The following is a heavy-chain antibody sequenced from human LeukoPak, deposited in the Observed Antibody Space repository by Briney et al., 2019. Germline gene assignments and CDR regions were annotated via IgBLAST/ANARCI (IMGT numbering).Heavy chain of an antibody. D-gene: IGHD3-22*01. CDR1: GGTFSSYA. CDR2: IIPILGIA. J-gene: IGHJ4*02. Sequence: ASVKVSCKASGGTFSSYAISWVRQAPGQGLEWMGRIIPILGIANYAQKFQGRVTITADKSTSTAYMELSSLRSEDTAVYYCASGYDSSGSFDYWGQGTLVTVSS. V-gene: IGHV1-69*04. CDR3: ASGYDSSGSFDY.